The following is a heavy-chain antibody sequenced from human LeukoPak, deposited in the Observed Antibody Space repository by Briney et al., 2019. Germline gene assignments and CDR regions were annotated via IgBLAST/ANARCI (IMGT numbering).Heavy chain of an antibody. CDR1: GGSFSGYY. V-gene: IGHV4-34*01. J-gene: IGHJ4*02. D-gene: IGHD3-22*01. Sequence: SETLSLTCAVYGGSFSGYYWSWIRQPPGKGLEWIGEINHSGSTNYNPSLKSRVTISVDTSKNQFSLRLSSVTAADTAVYYCARDGFYDTSGYYYNWVFDYWGQGTLVTVSS. CDR3: ARDGFYDTSGYYYNWVFDY. CDR2: INHSGST.